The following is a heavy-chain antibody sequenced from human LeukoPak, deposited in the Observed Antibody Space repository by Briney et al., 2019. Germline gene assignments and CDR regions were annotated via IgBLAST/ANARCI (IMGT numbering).Heavy chain of an antibody. D-gene: IGHD4-23*01. V-gene: IGHV3-23*01. CDR3: ARVGQVVSDY. Sequence: GGSLRLSCGASGFTFSSAAMRWVRQAPGKGLEWVSDISGSGGITYYADSVKGRFTISRDNSKNTLYLQMNSLRAEDTAVYYCARVGQVVSDYWGQGTLVTVSS. CDR2: ISGSGGIT. CDR1: GFTFSSAA. J-gene: IGHJ4*02.